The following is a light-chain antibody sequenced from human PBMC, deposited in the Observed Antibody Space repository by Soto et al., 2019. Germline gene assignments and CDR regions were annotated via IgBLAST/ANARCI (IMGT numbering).Light chain of an antibody. J-gene: IGLJ1*01. CDR3: CSYSGSCTFD. Sequence: QSVLTQPRSVSGSPGQSVTISCTGTSSDVGGYNYVSWYQQHPGKAPKVMIYDVSKRPSGVPDRFTASNPGNPAPLTISGRLAEDEADYYCCSYSGSCTFDFGTGTKVTVL. CDR2: DVS. CDR1: SSDVGGYNY. V-gene: IGLV2-11*01.